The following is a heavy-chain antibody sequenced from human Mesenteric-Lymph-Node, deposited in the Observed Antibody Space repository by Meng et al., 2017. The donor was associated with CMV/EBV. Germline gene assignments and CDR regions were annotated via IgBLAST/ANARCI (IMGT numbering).Heavy chain of an antibody. Sequence: GGSLRLSCAASGFTFSSYGMNWVRQAPGKGLEWVSSIGSSGSYIYYADSVKGRFTISRDNAKNSVYLQMNSLRAEDTAVYYCARRLGQLLPWWFDPWGQGTLVTVSS. D-gene: IGHD2-2*01. CDR1: GFTFSSYG. CDR2: IGSSGSYI. J-gene: IGHJ5*02. CDR3: ARRLGQLLPWWFDP. V-gene: IGHV3-21*01.